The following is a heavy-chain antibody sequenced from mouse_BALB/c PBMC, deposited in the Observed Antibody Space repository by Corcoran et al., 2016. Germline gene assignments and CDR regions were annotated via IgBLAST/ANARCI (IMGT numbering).Heavy chain of an antibody. Sequence: QIQLVQSGPELKKPGETVKISCKASGYTFTNYGMNWVKQAPGKGLKWMGWINTYTGEPTYADDFKVRFAFSLETSASTAYLQINNLKNEDTATYFCARPLYYYGSSYGYWGQGTTLTVSS. J-gene: IGHJ2*01. CDR3: ARPLYYYGSSYGY. CDR2: INTYTGEP. V-gene: IGHV9-3-1*01. D-gene: IGHD1-1*01. CDR1: GYTFTNYG.